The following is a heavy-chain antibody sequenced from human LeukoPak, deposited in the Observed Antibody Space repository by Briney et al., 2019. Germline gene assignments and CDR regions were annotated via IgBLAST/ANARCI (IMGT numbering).Heavy chain of an antibody. D-gene: IGHD1-26*01. CDR2: IYHSGST. Sequence: KPSETLSLTCTVSGGSISSYYWSWIRQPPGKGLEWIGSIYHSGSTHYNPSLKSRVTISVGTSKNQFSLKLSSVTAADTAVYYCARDAIVGATTAKKDPGVWGKGTTVTISS. V-gene: IGHV4-59*12. J-gene: IGHJ6*04. CDR3: ARDAIVGATTAKKDPGV. CDR1: GGSISSYY.